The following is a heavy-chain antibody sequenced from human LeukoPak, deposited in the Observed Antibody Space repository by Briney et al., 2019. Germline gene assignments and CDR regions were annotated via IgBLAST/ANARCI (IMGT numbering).Heavy chain of an antibody. CDR3: ARVYYDSSGFSRTFDY. J-gene: IGHJ4*02. Sequence: SETLSLTCTVSGGSISSYYWSWIRQPPGKGLEWIGYIYYSGSTNYNPSLKSRVTISVDTSKNQFSLKLSSVTAADTAVYYCARVYYDSSGFSRTFDYWGQGTLVTVSS. V-gene: IGHV4-59*01. CDR2: IYYSGST. D-gene: IGHD3-22*01. CDR1: GGSISSYY.